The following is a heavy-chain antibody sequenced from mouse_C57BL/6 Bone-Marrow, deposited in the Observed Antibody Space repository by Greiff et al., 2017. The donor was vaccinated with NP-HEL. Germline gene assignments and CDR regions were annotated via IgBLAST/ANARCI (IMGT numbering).Heavy chain of an antibody. CDR3: ARRDGSWFAY. V-gene: IGHV3-1*01. Sequence: VQLKESGPGMVKPSQSLSLTCTVTGYSITSGYDWHWIRHFPGNKLEWMGYISYSGSTNYNPSLKSRISITHDTSKNHFFLKLNSVTTEDTATYYCARRDGSWFAYWGQGTLVTVSA. CDR1: GYSITSGYD. D-gene: IGHD2-3*01. J-gene: IGHJ3*01. CDR2: ISYSGST.